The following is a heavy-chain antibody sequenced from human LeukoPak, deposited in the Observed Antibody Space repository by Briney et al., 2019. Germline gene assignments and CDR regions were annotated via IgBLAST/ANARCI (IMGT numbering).Heavy chain of an antibody. Sequence: SETLSLTCTVSGYSINSGYTWGWIRQPPGKGLEWIGNIYHSGGTYYNPSLTSRVTISVDTSKNQFSLKLTSVTAADTAVYYCARADTAIDYWGQGTLVTVSS. J-gene: IGHJ4*02. D-gene: IGHD5-18*01. CDR3: ARADTAIDY. V-gene: IGHV4-38-2*02. CDR2: IYHSGGT. CDR1: GYSINSGYT.